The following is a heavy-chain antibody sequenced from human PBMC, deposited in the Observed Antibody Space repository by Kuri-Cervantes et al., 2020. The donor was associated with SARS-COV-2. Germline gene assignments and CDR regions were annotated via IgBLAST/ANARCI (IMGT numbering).Heavy chain of an antibody. CDR2: IYPGDSDT. Sequence: GGSLRLSCKGSGYSFTSYWIGWVRQMPGKGLEWMGIIYPGDSDTRYSPPFQGQVTISADKSISTAYLQWSSLKASDTAMYYCARRHAIYYDILTGYGDYFDYWGQGTLVTVSS. CDR1: GYSFTSYW. D-gene: IGHD3-9*01. V-gene: IGHV5-51*01. CDR3: ARRHAIYYDILTGYGDYFDY. J-gene: IGHJ4*02.